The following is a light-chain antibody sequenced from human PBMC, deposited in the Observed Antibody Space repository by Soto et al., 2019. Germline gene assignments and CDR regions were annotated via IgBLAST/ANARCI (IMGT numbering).Light chain of an antibody. CDR1: SSDVGGYNY. CDR3: CSHAGSYTYV. CDR2: DVT. V-gene: IGLV2-11*01. J-gene: IGLJ1*01. Sequence: QSVLTQPRSVSGSPGQSLTISCTGTSSDVGGYNYVSWYQQHPGKVPKLMIYDVTKRPSGVPDRFSGSKSGNTASLTTSGLQAEDEADYYCCSHAGSYTYVFGTGTKVTVL.